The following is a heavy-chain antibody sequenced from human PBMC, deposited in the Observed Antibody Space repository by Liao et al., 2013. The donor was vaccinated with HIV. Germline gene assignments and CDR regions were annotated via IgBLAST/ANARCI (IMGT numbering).Heavy chain of an antibody. CDR1: GGSIRSEDDY. CDR2: ISTSGKT. CDR3: AKYFGSEGFDP. Sequence: QVRLQESGPGLVKPSQTLSLTCTVSGGSIRSEDDYWTWIRQPAGKGLEWIGRISTSGKTNYNPSLKTRVTISLDTSKNQFSLKLSSVTAADSAIYYCAKYFGSEGFDPWGQGTLVTVFS. V-gene: IGHV4-61*02. J-gene: IGHJ5*02. D-gene: IGHD3-10*01.